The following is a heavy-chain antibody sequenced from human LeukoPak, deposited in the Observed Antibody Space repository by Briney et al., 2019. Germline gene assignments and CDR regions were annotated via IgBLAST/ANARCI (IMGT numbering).Heavy chain of an antibody. Sequence: GGSLRLSCAASGFTVSSNYMSWVRQAPGKGLEWVSVIYSGGSTYYADSVKGRFTISRDNSKNTLYLQMNSLRAEDTAVYYCATTTVTTNHDAFDIWGQGTMVTVSS. CDR1: GFTVSSNY. D-gene: IGHD4-17*01. CDR3: ATTTVTTNHDAFDI. J-gene: IGHJ3*02. V-gene: IGHV3-66*01. CDR2: IYSGGST.